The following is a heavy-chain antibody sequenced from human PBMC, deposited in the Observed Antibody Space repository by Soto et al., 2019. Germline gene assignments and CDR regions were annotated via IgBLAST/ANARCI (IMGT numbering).Heavy chain of an antibody. V-gene: IGHV4-34*02. J-gene: IGHJ4*02. CDR3: GPRGAVAPRGY. D-gene: IGHD2-15*01. CDR2: INHIGYT. Sequence: QVQLQQWGAGLLKPSETLSLTCAVSGGSFSDFYWTWIRQLPGKGLGWIGEINHIGYTNYNPSLERRVAISVDTSKNQFSLNLRSVTAADTAVYYCGPRGAVAPRGYWGQGTLVTVSS. CDR1: GGSFSDFY.